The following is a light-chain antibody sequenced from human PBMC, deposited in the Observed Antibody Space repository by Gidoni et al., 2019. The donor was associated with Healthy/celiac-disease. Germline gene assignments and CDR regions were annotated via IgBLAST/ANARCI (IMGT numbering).Light chain of an antibody. V-gene: IGLV2-14*03. CDR1: SSDVGGYNY. J-gene: IGLJ2*01. Sequence: SITISCTGTSSDVGGYNYVSWYQHHPGKAPKLMIYDVSNRPSGVSNRFSGSKSGNTASLTISGLQAEDEADYYCSSYTSSSTLEVVFGGGTKLTVL. CDR3: SSYTSSSTLEVV. CDR2: DVS.